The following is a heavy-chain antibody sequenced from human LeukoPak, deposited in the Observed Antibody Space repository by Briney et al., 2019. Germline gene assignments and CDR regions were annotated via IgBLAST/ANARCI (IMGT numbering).Heavy chain of an antibody. D-gene: IGHD3-3*01. CDR2: IYHSGST. CDR1: GYSISSGYY. J-gene: IGHJ4*02. CDR3: ARDSDFWSGYYKY. Sequence: SETLSLTCTVSGYSISSGYYWGWIRPPPGKGLEWIGSIYHSGSTYYNPSLKSRVTISVDTSKNQFSLKLSSVTAADTAVYYCARDSDFWSGYYKYWGQGTLVTVSS. V-gene: IGHV4-38-2*02.